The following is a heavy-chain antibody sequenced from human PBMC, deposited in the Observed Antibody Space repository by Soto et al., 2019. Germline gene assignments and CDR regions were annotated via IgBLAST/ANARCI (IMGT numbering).Heavy chain of an antibody. Sequence: GGSLRLSCAASGFTFSSYEMNWVRQAPGKGLEWVSYISSSGSTIYYADSVKGRFTISRDNAKNSLYLQMNSLRAEDTAVYYCARDQYYDSSGYYYEDPFDYWGQGPLVTVSS. CDR3: ARDQYYDSSGYYYEDPFDY. J-gene: IGHJ4*02. CDR2: ISSSGSTI. V-gene: IGHV3-48*03. D-gene: IGHD3-22*01. CDR1: GFTFSSYE.